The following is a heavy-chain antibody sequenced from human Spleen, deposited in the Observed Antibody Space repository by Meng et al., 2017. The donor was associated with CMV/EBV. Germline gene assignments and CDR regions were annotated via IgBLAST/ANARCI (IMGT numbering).Heavy chain of an antibody. V-gene: IGHV3-69-1*01. Sequence: GESLKISCAASGFTFSDFHLTWIRQAPGKGLEWVSSISSSTTEYYADSVRGRFTISRDNSKNTLYLQMNSLRAEDTAVYYCARDESVAGQGPYFDSWGQGTLVTVSS. CDR1: GFTFSDFH. D-gene: IGHD6-19*01. CDR2: ISSSTTE. CDR3: ARDESVAGQGPYFDS. J-gene: IGHJ4*02.